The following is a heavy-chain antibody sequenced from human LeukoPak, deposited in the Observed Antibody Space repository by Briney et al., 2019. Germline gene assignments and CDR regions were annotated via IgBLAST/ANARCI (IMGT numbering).Heavy chain of an antibody. CDR2: INPNSGGT. CDR3: ARTPARGYSGYDWFFDHGAQSHFDY. CDR1: GYTFTGYY. J-gene: IGHJ4*02. V-gene: IGHV1-2*02. Sequence: GASVTVSCTASGYTFTGYYMHWVRQAPGQGLEWMGWINPNSGGTNYAQKFQGRVTMTRDTSISTAYMELSRLRSDDTAVYYCARTPARGYSGYDWFFDHGAQSHFDYWGQGTLVTVSS. D-gene: IGHD5-12*01.